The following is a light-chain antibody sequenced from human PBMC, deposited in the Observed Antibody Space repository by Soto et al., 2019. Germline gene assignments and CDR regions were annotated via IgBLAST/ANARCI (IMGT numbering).Light chain of an antibody. CDR3: QQYHDWYT. CDR2: GAS. Sequence: EIVLTQLPASLSVYPGERATLSCRASQGVNSYLAWYQHKPSQAPRLLIYGASTRAADVPARFSGSGSGTDFTLTISSLQSEDSAIYYCQQYHDWYTFGLGTRLEIK. J-gene: IGKJ2*01. V-gene: IGKV3-15*01. CDR1: QGVNSY.